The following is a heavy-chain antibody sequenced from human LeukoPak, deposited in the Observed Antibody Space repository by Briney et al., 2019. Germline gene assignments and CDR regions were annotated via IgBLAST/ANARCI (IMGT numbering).Heavy chain of an antibody. CDR1: GGSISSGGHS. D-gene: IGHD4-17*01. V-gene: IGHV4-30-2*05. CDR3: ARDGTTVTTALDY. CDR2: IYHSGST. Sequence: SETLFLTCAVSGGSISSGGHSWSWIRQPPGKGLEWIGYIYHSGSTYYNPSLKSRVTISVDTSKNQFSLKLSSVTAADTAVYYCARDGTTVTTALDYWGQGTLVTVSS. J-gene: IGHJ4*02.